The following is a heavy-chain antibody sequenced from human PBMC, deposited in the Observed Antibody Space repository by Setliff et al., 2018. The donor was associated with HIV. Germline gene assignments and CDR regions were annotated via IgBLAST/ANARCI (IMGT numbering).Heavy chain of an antibody. CDR3: ARVPRTGPLDY. CDR2: ISVYNGNT. CDR1: GYMFIAYG. J-gene: IGHJ4*02. V-gene: IGHV1-18*01. Sequence: GASVKVSCKTSGYMFIAYGMSWVRRAPGQGLEWMGWISVYNGNTNYAEKFQGRVTMTTDTSTSTAYMDLRSLRADDTALYYCARVPRTGPLDYWGQGTLVTVSS.